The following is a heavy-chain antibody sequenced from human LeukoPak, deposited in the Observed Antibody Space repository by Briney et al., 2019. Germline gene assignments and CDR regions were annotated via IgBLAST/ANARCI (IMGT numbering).Heavy chain of an antibody. CDR2: INPNSGGT. Sequence: ASVKVSCKASGYTFTDYYMHWVRQAPGQGLEWMGWINPNSGGTNYTQNFQGRVTMTRDTSISTAYMALSRLRSGDTAVYYCAVFPGIVGATPLRNDAFDIWGQGTMVTVSS. V-gene: IGHV1-2*02. CDR3: AVFPGIVGATPLRNDAFDI. D-gene: IGHD1-26*01. CDR1: GYTFTDYY. J-gene: IGHJ3*02.